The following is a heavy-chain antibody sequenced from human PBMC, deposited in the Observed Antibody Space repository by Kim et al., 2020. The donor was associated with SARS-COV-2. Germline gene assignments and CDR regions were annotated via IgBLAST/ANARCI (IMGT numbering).Heavy chain of an antibody. CDR3: AGGRFDY. J-gene: IGHJ4*02. D-gene: IGHD2-15*01. V-gene: IGHV3-53*01. CDR2: SSSNT. Sequence: SSSNTYYADSVKGRFTISRDNSRNTVYLQMNSLRVDDTAVYYCAGGRFDYWGQGTLVPVSS.